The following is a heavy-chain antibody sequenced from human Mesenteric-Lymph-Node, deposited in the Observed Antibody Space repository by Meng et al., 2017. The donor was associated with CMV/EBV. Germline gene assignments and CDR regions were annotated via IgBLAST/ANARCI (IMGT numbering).Heavy chain of an antibody. CDR2: IYPSDSDI. J-gene: IGHJ4*02. V-gene: IGHV5-51*01. CDR1: GYRFTSYW. Sequence: SCKASGYRFTSYWIVWVRQMPGKGLEWMGIIYPSDSDIRYSPSFQGQVTLSADKSVSTAYLQWSSLKASDTAMYFCARDYRGYLDSWGQGTLVTVSS. D-gene: IGHD4-11*01. CDR3: ARDYRGYLDS.